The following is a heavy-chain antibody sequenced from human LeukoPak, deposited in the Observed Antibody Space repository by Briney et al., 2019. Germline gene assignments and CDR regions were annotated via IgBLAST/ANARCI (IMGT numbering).Heavy chain of an antibody. Sequence: GGSLRLSCAASGFTFSSYSMNWVRQAPGKGLEWVSYISSSSSTIYYADSVKGRFTISRDNAKNSLYLQMNSLRAEDTAVYYCARGAKYGSGSLKGDYWGQGTLVTVSS. CDR1: GFTFSSYS. CDR2: ISSSSSTI. D-gene: IGHD3-10*01. CDR3: ARGAKYGSGSLKGDY. V-gene: IGHV3-48*01. J-gene: IGHJ4*02.